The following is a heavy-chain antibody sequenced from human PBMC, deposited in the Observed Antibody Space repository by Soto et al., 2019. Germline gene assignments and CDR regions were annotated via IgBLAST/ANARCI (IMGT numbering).Heavy chain of an antibody. Sequence: QVQLEESGGGLVKPGGSLRLSCAASGFTFSAVYMSWIRQAPNKGLEYISYISSSGTSANYADSVRGRFTTSRKNSKKGPGFHSIHSWRCPSANSGNPGKGRFTISRDNAKNSLYLQMNSLRAEDTAVYYCARDRGAVTGQYFDYWGQGALVTVSS. CDR3: PGKGRFTISRDNAKNSLYLQMNSLRAEDTAVYYCARDRGAVTGQYFDY. V-gene: IGHV3-11*05. J-gene: IGHJ4*02. CDR1: GFTFSAVY. D-gene: IGHD1-26*01. CDR2: ISSSGTSA.